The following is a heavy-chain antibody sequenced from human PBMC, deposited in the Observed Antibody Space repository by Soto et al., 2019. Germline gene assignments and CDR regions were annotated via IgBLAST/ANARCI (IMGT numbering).Heavy chain of an antibody. CDR3: AREPPYIAAAGSTGRSGWFDP. Sequence: ALVKVSCKASGYTFTGYYMHWVRQAPGQGLEWMGWINPNSGGTNYAQKFQGRVTMTRDTSISTAYMELSRLRSDDTAVYYCAREPPYIAAAGSTGRSGWFDPWGQGTLVTVSS. D-gene: IGHD6-13*01. J-gene: IGHJ5*02. CDR1: GYTFTGYY. V-gene: IGHV1-2*02. CDR2: INPNSGGT.